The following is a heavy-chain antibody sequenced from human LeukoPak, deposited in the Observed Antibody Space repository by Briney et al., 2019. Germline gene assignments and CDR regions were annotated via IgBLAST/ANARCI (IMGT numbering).Heavy chain of an antibody. J-gene: IGHJ5*02. V-gene: IGHV4-59*01. CDR2: IYYSGST. CDR3: ARGGYYGSGNDFRFDP. CDR1: GGTISSYY. D-gene: IGHD3-10*01. Sequence: SETLSLTCTVSGGTISSYYWSWIRQPPGKGLEWIGYIYYSGSTNYNPSLKSRVTISVETSKNQFSLKLKSVTAADTAVYYCARGGYYGSGNDFRFDPWGQGTLVTVSS.